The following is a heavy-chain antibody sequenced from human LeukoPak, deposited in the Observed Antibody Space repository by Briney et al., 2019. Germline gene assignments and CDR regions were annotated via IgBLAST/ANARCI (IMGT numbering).Heavy chain of an antibody. CDR1: GFTFSSYS. CDR3: ARAFGGADQFDY. V-gene: IGHV3-21*01. D-gene: IGHD3-10*01. Sequence: GGSLRLSCAASGFTFSSYSMNWVRQAPGKGLEWVSSISSSSYIYYADSVKGRFTISRDNAKNSLYLQMNSLRAEDTAVYYCARAFGGADQFDYWGQGTLVTVSS. J-gene: IGHJ4*02. CDR2: ISSSSYI.